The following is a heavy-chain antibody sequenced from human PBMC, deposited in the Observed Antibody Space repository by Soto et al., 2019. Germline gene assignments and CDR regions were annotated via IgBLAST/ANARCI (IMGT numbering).Heavy chain of an antibody. CDR2: IYYSGRT. Sequence: QVQLQESGPGLVKPSETLSLTCTASGGSISSYYWSWIRQPPGKGLEWIGYIYYSGRTNYNPSLKSRVTISVDTSKNQFSLKLSSVTAADTAVYYCARGYCSSTICYIWDNWFDPWGQGTLVTVSS. J-gene: IGHJ5*02. CDR1: GGSISSYY. D-gene: IGHD2-2*02. V-gene: IGHV4-59*01. CDR3: ARGYCSSTICYIWDNWFDP.